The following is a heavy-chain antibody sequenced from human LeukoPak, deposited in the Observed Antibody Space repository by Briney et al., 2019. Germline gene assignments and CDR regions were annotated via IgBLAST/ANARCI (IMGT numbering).Heavy chain of an antibody. CDR3: ARDVVVPATTWFDP. CDR2: IYYSGST. J-gene: IGHJ5*02. Sequence: SETLSLTCTVSGGSISSYYWSWIRQPPGKGLEWIGYIYYSGSTNYNPSLKSRVTISVDTSKNQFSLKLSSVTAADTAVYYCARDVVVPATTWFDPWGQGTLVTVSS. CDR1: GGSISSYY. D-gene: IGHD2-2*01. V-gene: IGHV4-59*12.